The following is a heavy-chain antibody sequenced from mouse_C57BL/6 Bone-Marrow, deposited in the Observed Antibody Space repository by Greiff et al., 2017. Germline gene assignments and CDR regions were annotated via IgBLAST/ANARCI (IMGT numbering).Heavy chain of an antibody. CDR1: GFTFSSYA. Sequence: EVQRVESGGGLVKPGGSLKLSCAASGFTFSSYAMSWVRQTPEKRLEWVATISDGGSYTYYPDNVKGRFTISRDNAKNNLYLQMSHLKSEDTAMYYCAKYGNYGGYDMDYWGQGTSVTVSS. CDR2: ISDGGSYT. CDR3: AKYGNYGGYDMDY. D-gene: IGHD2-1*01. J-gene: IGHJ4*01. V-gene: IGHV5-4*01.